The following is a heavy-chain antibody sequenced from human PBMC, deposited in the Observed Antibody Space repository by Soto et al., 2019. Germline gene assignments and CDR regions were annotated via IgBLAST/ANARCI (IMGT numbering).Heavy chain of an antibody. J-gene: IGHJ6*02. Sequence: QVQLVQSGAEVKKPGASVKVSCKASGYTFTSYGISWVRQAPGQGLEWMGWINGYNGNTNHAQKLQGRVTMSTDTSTSTAYTELRSLRSDDSAVYYCARMGDVPYYYYGMDVWSQGTTVTVSS. D-gene: IGHD3-16*01. CDR3: ARMGDVPYYYYGMDV. CDR2: INGYNGNT. V-gene: IGHV1-18*01. CDR1: GYTFTSYG.